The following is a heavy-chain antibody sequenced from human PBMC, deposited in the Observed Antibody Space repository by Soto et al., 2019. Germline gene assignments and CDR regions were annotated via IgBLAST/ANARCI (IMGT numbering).Heavy chain of an antibody. V-gene: IGHV4-39*01. CDR1: GGSISSSSYY. Sequence: ETLSLTCTVSGGSISSSSYYWGWIRQPPGKGLEWIGSIYYSGSTYYNPSLKSRVTISVDTSKNQFSLKLSSVTAADTAVYYCARQVGATSDYWGQGTPVTVSS. CDR3: ARQVGATSDY. D-gene: IGHD1-26*01. CDR2: IYYSGST. J-gene: IGHJ4*02.